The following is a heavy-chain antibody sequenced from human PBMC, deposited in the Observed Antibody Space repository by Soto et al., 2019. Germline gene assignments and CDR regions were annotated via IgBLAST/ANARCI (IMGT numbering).Heavy chain of an antibody. CDR2: VYYRGRS. CDR3: VSQRTTVITKAYFDY. CDR1: VGSVTNSSYD. J-gene: IGHJ4*02. V-gene: IGHV4-39*01. Sequence: AETLSLTCTVSVGSVTNSSYDWGWIRQSRGKGLEWIGSVYYRGRSYSKSSVKSRVTISVDTSKNQFSLNLNSVTASDTAVYFCVSQRTTVITKAYFDYWGPGAMVTVSS. D-gene: IGHD4-4*01.